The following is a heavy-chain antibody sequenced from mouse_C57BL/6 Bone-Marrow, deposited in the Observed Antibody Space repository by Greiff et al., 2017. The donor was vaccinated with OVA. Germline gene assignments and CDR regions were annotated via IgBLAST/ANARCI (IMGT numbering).Heavy chain of an antibody. J-gene: IGHJ4*01. CDR2: IYPRSGNT. D-gene: IGHD4-1*01. Sequence: QVQLQQSGAELARPGASVKLSCKASGYTFTSYGISWVQQSTGKGLEWIGAIYPRSGNTYYPEKFKGKATLTADKSSRTSYMELRSLTSEDSAAYVCARLLTGHYYAMDYWGQGTSVTVSS. CDR1: GYTFTSYG. CDR3: ARLLTGHYYAMDY. V-gene: IGHV1-81*01.